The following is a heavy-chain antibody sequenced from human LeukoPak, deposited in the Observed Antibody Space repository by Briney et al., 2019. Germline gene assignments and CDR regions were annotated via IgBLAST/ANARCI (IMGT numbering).Heavy chain of an antibody. CDR3: AGGGDLPGGPAAGDFDY. CDR2: IIPIFGTA. D-gene: IGHD6-13*01. V-gene: IGHV1-69*13. CDR1: GGTFSSYA. J-gene: IGHJ4*02. Sequence: SVKVSCKASGGTFSSYAISWVRQAPGQGLEWMGGIIPIFGTANYAQKFQGRVTITADESTSTAYMELRSLRSDDTAVYYCAGGGDLPGGPAAGDFDYWGQGTLVTVSS.